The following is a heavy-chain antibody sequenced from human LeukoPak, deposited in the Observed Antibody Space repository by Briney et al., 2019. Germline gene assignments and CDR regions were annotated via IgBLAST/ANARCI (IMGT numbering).Heavy chain of an antibody. CDR3: AKDRDGIAVAGTPLDY. D-gene: IGHD6-19*01. V-gene: IGHV3-21*04. J-gene: IGHJ4*02. Sequence: GGSLRLSCAASGFTFSSYSMNWVRQAPGKGLEWVSSISSSSSYIYYADSVKGRFTISRDNAKNSLYLQMNSLRAEDTALYYCAKDRDGIAVAGTPLDYWGQGTLVTVSS. CDR2: ISSSSSYI. CDR1: GFTFSSYS.